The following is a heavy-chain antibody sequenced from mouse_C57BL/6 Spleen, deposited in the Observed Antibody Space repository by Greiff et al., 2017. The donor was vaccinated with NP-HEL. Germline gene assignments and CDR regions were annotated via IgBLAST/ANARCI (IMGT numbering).Heavy chain of an antibody. J-gene: IGHJ4*01. CDR2: ISSGGSYT. CDR1: GFTFSSYG. Sequence: EVQRVESGGDLVKPGGSLKLSCAASGFTFSSYGMSWVRQTPDKRLEWVATISSGGSYTYYPDSVKGRFTISRDNAKNTLYLQMSSLKSEDTAMYYCARHDYYGSPYYAMDYWGQGTSVTVSS. CDR3: ARHDYYGSPYYAMDY. V-gene: IGHV5-6*01. D-gene: IGHD1-1*01.